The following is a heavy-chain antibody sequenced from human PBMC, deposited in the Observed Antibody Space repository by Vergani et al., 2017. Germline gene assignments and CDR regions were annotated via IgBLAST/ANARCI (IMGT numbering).Heavy chain of an antibody. Sequence: QVQLQQWGAGLLKPSDTLSLTCAVYGGSFSGYYWSWIRQPPGKGLEWIGEITHTGSTSYNPSLKTRVTISIDTSTHQFSLNLRSVTAADTAVYYCAREGYCTNGVCFTLFDVWGQGALVTVSS. CDR3: AREGYCTNGVCFTLFDV. V-gene: IGHV4-34*02. CDR1: GGSFSGYY. D-gene: IGHD2-8*01. J-gene: IGHJ4*02. CDR2: ITHTGST.